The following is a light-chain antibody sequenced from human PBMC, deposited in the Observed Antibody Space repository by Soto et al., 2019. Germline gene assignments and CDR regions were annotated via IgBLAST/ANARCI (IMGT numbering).Light chain of an antibody. CDR1: QSLLHSNGYNY. CDR2: LGS. Sequence: DIVMTQSPLSLPVTPGEPASISCRSSQSLLHSNGYNYLDWYLQKPGQSPQLLIYLGSNRASGVTDRFSGSGSGTDLTLKIIRVEAEDVGVYYCMQALQTPWAFGQGTKVEI. J-gene: IGKJ1*01. V-gene: IGKV2-28*01. CDR3: MQALQTPWA.